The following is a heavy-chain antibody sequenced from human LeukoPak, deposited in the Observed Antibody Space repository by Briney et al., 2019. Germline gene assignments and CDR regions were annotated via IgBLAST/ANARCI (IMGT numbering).Heavy chain of an antibody. D-gene: IGHD4-17*01. J-gene: IGHJ4*02. CDR3: AVGGAHDYGDYGYFDY. CDR1: GGTFSSYA. Sequence: SVKVSCKASGGTFSSYAISWVRQAPGQGLEWMGGIIPIFGTANYAQKFQGRVTITTDESTSTAYMELSSLRSEDTAVYYCAVGGAHDYGDYGYFDYWGQGTLVTVSS. V-gene: IGHV1-69*05. CDR2: IIPIFGTA.